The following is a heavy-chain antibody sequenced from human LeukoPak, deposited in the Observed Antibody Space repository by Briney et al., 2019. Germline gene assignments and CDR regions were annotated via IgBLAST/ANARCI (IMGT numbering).Heavy chain of an antibody. Sequence: GASVKVSCKASGYTFTSYAMHWVRQAPGQRLEWMGWINAGNGNTKYSQKFQGRVTITRDTSASTAYMELSSLRSEDTAVYYCAREATMIVVVTTPTYFDYWGQGTLVTVSS. J-gene: IGHJ4*02. CDR3: AREATMIVVVTTPTYFDY. CDR2: INAGNGNT. CDR1: GYTFTSYA. D-gene: IGHD3-22*01. V-gene: IGHV1-3*01.